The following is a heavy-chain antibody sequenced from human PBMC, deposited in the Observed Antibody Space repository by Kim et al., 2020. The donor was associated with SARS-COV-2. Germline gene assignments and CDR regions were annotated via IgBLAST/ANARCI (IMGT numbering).Heavy chain of an antibody. CDR2: MNPNSGNT. CDR1: GYTFTSYD. J-gene: IGHJ6*02. Sequence: SVKVSCKASGYTFTSYDINWVRQATGQGLEWMGWMNPNSGNTGYAQKFQGRVTMTRNTSISTAYMELSSLRSEDTAVYYCARADKWDPRSISSWLLYYYYVMDGWGQGTTVTVSS. CDR3: ARADKWDPRSISSWLLYYYYVMDG. D-gene: IGHD6-13*01. V-gene: IGHV1-8*01.